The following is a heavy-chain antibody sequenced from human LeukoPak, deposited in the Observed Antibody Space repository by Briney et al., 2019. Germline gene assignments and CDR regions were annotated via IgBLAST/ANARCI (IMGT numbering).Heavy chain of an antibody. V-gene: IGHV4-61*02. CDR2: IYTSGST. CDR3: ARASYSYDINGWVPFDY. CDR1: GNSISSGDNY. J-gene: IGHJ4*02. Sequence: SQTLSLTCTVSGNSISSGDNYWSWIRQPAGKGLEWIGRIYTSGSTNYSPSLKSRVTISGDTSKNQFSLRLSSVTAADTAVYYCARASYSYDINGWVPFDYWGQGTLVTVSS. D-gene: IGHD3-22*01.